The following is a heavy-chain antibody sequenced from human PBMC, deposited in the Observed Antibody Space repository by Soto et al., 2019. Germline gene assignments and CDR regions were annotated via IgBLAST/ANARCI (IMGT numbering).Heavy chain of an antibody. J-gene: IGHJ5*02. CDR2: TSNKAHSYTT. CDR1: GFTFSDHH. Sequence: EVQLVESGGSLVQPGGSLRLSSAASGFTFSDHHMDWVRQAPGQGLAGVGRTSNKAHSYTTEYAASVKGRVTISRDDSKNSLYLQMNNVKTEDTAVYYGSRDLGSWCQGTLVTVSS. V-gene: IGHV3-72*01. CDR3: SRDLGS.